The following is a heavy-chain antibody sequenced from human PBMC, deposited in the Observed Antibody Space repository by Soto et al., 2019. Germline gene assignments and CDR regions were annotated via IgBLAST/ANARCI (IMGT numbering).Heavy chain of an antibody. J-gene: IGHJ6*01. V-gene: IGHV4-34*01. CDR2: VHPSGST. Sequence: SETLCITCAFFIASLGDHYWAWIGQSPDRGLESIGEVHPSGSTDYNPSLKSRLTLSLDTSKNQFSLKVASVTAADTAVYFCARGKPSGYRFGPRNFFYYGLDVWGPGTTVTVSS. CDR1: IASLGDHY. CDR3: ARGKPSGYRFGPRNFFYYGLDV. D-gene: IGHD5-18*01.